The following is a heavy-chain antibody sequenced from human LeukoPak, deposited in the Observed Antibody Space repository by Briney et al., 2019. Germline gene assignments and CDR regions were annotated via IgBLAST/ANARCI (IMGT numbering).Heavy chain of an antibody. CDR2: INPNSGGT. CDR1: GYTFTGYY. Sequence: GASVKVSCKSSGYTFTGYYMHWVRQAPGQGLEWMGWINPNSGGTNYAQKFQGRVTMTRDTSISTAYMELSRLRSDDTAVYYCARDVRENYYYYYMDVWGKGTTVTISS. J-gene: IGHJ6*03. CDR3: ARDVRENYYYYYMDV. D-gene: IGHD1-26*01. V-gene: IGHV1-2*02.